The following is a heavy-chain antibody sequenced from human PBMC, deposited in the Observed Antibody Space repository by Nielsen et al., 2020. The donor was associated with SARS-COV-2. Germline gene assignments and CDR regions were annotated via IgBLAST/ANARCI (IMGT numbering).Heavy chain of an antibody. CDR1: GFTFDDYA. J-gene: IGHJ5*02. D-gene: IGHD6-19*01. CDR2: ISWNSGSI. CDR3: AKDTSFSVADKYNWFDP. Sequence: GESLKISCAASGFTFDDYAMHWVRQAPGKGLEWVSGISWNSGSIGYADSVKGRFTISRDNAKHSLYLQMNSLRAEDTALYYCAKDTSFSVADKYNWFDPWGQGTLVTVSS. V-gene: IGHV3-9*01.